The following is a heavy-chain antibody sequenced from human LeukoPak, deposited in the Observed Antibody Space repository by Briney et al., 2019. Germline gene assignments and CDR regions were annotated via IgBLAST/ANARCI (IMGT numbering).Heavy chain of an antibody. Sequence: ETLSLTCTVSGCSMKNYYWIWIRQSPGKGLEWIGYIYYSGSTNYNPSLKSRVTISVDTSKNQFSLKLSSVTAADTAVYYCARAGYCSSTSCQWVPLVWGQGTTVTVSS. J-gene: IGHJ6*02. CDR3: ARAGYCSSTSCQWVPLV. CDR2: IYYSGST. CDR1: GCSMKNYY. V-gene: IGHV4-59*01. D-gene: IGHD2-2*03.